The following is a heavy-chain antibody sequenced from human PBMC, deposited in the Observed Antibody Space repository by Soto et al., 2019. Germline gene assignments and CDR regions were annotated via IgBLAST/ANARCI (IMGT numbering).Heavy chain of an antibody. V-gene: IGHV1-18*01. D-gene: IGHD3-10*01. J-gene: IGHJ4*02. CDR2: ISAYNGNT. CDR3: ARDRRYGSGSYPFN. CDR1: GYTFTSYG. Sequence: RASVKVSCKASGYTFTSYGISWVRQAPGQGLEWMGWISAYNGNTNYAQKLQGRVTMTTDTSTSTAYMELRSLRSDGTAVYYCARDRRYGSGSYPFNWGQGTLVTVSS.